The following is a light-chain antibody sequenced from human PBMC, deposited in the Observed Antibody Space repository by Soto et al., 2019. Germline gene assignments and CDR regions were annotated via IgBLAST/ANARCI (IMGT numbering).Light chain of an antibody. CDR2: DVS. CDR3: TSYTGSSTLGV. J-gene: IGLJ2*01. Sequence: QSVLTQPASVSGSPGQSITISCTGTSSDVGAYNFVSWYQQHPGKAPKLMIYDVSNRPSGVSNRFSGSKSGNTASLSISGRQAEDEADYYCTSYTGSSTLGVFGGGTKLTVL. V-gene: IGLV2-14*03. CDR1: SSDVGAYNF.